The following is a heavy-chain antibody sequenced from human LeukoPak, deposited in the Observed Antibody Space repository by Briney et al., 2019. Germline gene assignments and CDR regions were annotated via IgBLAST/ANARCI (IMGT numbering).Heavy chain of an antibody. CDR2: IYYSGST. Sequence: PSETLSLTCTVSGGSISSYYWSWIRQPPGKGLEWIGYIYYSGSTNYNPSLKGRVTISVDTSKNQFSLKLSSVTAADTAVYYCARVVATLLMDVWGKGTTVTISS. D-gene: IGHD5-12*01. V-gene: IGHV4-59*01. CDR3: ARVVATLLMDV. J-gene: IGHJ6*03. CDR1: GGSISSYY.